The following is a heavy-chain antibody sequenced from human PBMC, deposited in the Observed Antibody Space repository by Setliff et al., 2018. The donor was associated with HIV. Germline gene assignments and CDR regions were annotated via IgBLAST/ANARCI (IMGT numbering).Heavy chain of an antibody. CDR2: IWPDDSDT. J-gene: IGHJ4*02. CDR1: GYTFTNYW. CDR3: ARLSKYYDFWTPNY. V-gene: IGHV5-51*01. Sequence: GESLKISCKASGYTFTNYWVGWVRQMPGNGLEWVSLIWPDDSDTIYSPSFQGQVTLSADKSITTVYLQWSSLEAPDTAMYYCARLSKYYDFWTPNYWGQGTLVTVSS. D-gene: IGHD3-3*01.